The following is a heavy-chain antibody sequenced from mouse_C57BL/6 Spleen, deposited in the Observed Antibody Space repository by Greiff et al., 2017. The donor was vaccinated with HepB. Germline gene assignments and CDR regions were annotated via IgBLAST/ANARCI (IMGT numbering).Heavy chain of an antibody. CDR2: ISGGGGNT. Sequence: EVQLVESGGGLVKPGGSLKLSCAASGFTFSSYTMSWVRQTPEKRLEWVATISGGGGNTYYPDSVKGRFTISRDNAKNTLYLQMSSLRSEDTALYYCARHSYSNSAWFAYWGQGTLVTVSA. J-gene: IGHJ3*01. V-gene: IGHV5-9*01. CDR1: GFTFSSYT. D-gene: IGHD2-5*01. CDR3: ARHSYSNSAWFAY.